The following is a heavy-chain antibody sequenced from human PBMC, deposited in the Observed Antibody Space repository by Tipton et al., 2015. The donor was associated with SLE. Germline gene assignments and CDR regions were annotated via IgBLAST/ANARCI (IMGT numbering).Heavy chain of an antibody. V-gene: IGHV4-34*01. CDR3: ARAPKLMVRGVSDAFDI. J-gene: IGHJ3*02. CDR2: IYYSGST. CDR1: GGPFSGYY. D-gene: IGHD3-10*01. Sequence: TLSLTCAVYGGPFSGYYWSWIRQPPGKGLEWIGSIYYSGSTYYNPSLKSRVTISVDTSKNQFSLKLSSVTAADTAVYYCARAPKLMVRGVSDAFDIWGQGTMVTVSS.